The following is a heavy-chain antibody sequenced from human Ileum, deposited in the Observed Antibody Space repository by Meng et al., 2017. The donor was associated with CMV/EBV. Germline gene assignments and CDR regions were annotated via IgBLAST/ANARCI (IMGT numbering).Heavy chain of an antibody. CDR2: INQDGSEK. D-gene: IGHD4-11*01. Sequence: GESLKISCATSGFTFSSYWMSWVRQAPGKGLEWVANINQDGSEKYYVDSVKGRFTISRDNAENSLYLQMNSRRAEDTAFYYCAREEIDPLYSNYIYWGQGTLVTVSS. J-gene: IGHJ4*02. CDR1: GFTFSSYW. V-gene: IGHV3-7*01. CDR3: AREEIDPLYSNYIY.